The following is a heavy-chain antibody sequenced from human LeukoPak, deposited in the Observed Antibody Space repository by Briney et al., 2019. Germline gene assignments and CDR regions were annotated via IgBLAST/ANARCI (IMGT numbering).Heavy chain of an antibody. Sequence: GGSLRLSCAASGFTFSSYAMSWVRQAPGKGLEWVSAISGSGGSTYYADSVKGRFTISRDNSKNTLYLQMNSLRAEDTAVYYCARGTYYYDSSGYFDYWGQGTLVTVSS. CDR3: ARGTYYYDSSGYFDY. CDR1: GFTFSSYA. J-gene: IGHJ4*02. CDR2: ISGSGGST. V-gene: IGHV3-23*01. D-gene: IGHD3-22*01.